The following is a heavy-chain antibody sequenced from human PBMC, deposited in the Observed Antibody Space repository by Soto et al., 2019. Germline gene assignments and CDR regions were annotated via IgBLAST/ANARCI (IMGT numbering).Heavy chain of an antibody. CDR2: ISGGGGST. Sequence: GGSLTLSCAASGFTFSSYAMSWVRQAPGKGLEWVSAISGGGGSTYYADSVKGRFTISRNNSKNTLYLQMNSLRAEDTAVYYCAKREHIVVVTANDAFDIWGQGTMVTVSS. D-gene: IGHD2-21*02. CDR3: AKREHIVVVTANDAFDI. V-gene: IGHV3-23*01. J-gene: IGHJ3*02. CDR1: GFTFSSYA.